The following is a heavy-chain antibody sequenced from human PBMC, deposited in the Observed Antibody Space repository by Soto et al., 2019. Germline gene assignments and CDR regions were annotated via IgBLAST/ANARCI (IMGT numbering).Heavy chain of an antibody. CDR1: GYTFTGYY. CDR2: INPNSGGT. J-gene: IGHJ6*02. Sequence: ASVKVSCSASGYTFTGYYIHCVLHAPGQGREGRGGINPNSGGTNYAQKLQGWVTMTRETSLSTAYMELSRLRSDDPAVYYCAREGSGSYSNVIGRYYYSGMAVWGQGTTVTV. D-gene: IGHD3-10*01. CDR3: AREGSGSYSNVIGRYYYSGMAV. V-gene: IGHV1-2*04.